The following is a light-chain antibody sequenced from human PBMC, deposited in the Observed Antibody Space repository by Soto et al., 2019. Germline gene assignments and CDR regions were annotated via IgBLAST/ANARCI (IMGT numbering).Light chain of an antibody. CDR3: SSYISSSTLV. V-gene: IGLV2-14*01. J-gene: IGLJ2*01. Sequence: QSALTQPASVSGSPGQSITISCTGTSSDVGGYNYVSWYQQRPGKAPKLMIYDVSNRPSGVSNRFSGPKSGNTASLTISGVQAEDEADYYCSSYISSSTLVFGGGTKLTVL. CDR1: SSDVGGYNY. CDR2: DVS.